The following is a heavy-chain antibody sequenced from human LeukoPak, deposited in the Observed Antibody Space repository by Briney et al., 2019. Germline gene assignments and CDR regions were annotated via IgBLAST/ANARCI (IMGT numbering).Heavy chain of an antibody. Sequence: GESLRLSCAASGFTFSSYAMSWVRQAPGKGLEWVSAISGSGTNTYYADSVKGRFTISRDNSKNSLYLQMNSLRAEDTAVYYCVVVVIPEWGQGTLVTVSS. CDR3: VVVVIPE. D-gene: IGHD3-22*01. V-gene: IGHV3-23*01. J-gene: IGHJ4*02. CDR2: ISGSGTNT. CDR1: GFTFSSYA.